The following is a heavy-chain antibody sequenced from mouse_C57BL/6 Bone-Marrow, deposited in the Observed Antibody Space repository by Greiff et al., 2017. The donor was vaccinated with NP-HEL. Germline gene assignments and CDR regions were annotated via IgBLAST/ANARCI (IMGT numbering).Heavy chain of an antibody. D-gene: IGHD6-2*01. CDR3: ARDRSLFDY. V-gene: IGHV3-6*01. J-gene: IGHJ2*01. CDR1: GYSITSGYY. Sequence: EVQLQQSGPGLVKPSQSLSLTCSVTGYSITSGYYWNWIRQFPGNKLEWMGYISYDGSNNYNPSLKNRISITRDTSKNQFFLKLNSVTTEDTATYYCARDRSLFDYWGQGTTLTVSS. CDR2: ISYDGSN.